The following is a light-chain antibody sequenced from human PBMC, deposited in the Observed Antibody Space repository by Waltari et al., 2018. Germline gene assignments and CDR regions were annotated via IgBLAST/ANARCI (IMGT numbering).Light chain of an antibody. J-gene: IGKJ4*01. CDR1: QTLVHSDGNTY. CDR3: MQGTHWPLT. V-gene: IGKV2-30*02. Sequence: DVVLTQSPLSLPVTLGQPDSISCKSSQTLVHSDGNTYLAWFHQRPGQSPRRLIYKVSNRESGVPDRFSASGSGTDFTLKISRVEAEDVGVYYCMQGTHWPLTFGGGTKVEMK. CDR2: KVS.